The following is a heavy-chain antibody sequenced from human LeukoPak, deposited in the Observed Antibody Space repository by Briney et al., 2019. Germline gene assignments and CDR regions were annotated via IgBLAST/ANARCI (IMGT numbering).Heavy chain of an antibody. CDR1: RFTFSNYN. CDR2: IYVDGRTT. Sequence: GGSLRLSCAASRFTFSNYNMNWFRQAPGKGLVWVSRIYVDGRTTNYADSVKGRFTISRDNAKNTVYLEMNSLSVEDTATYYCIRDFRSADLWGQGTLVTVTS. V-gene: IGHV3-74*01. J-gene: IGHJ5*02. CDR3: IRDFRSADL.